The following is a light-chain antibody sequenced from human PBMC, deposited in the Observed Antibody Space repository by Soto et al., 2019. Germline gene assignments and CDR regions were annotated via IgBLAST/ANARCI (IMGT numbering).Light chain of an antibody. Sequence: DIQMTQSPSSLSASVGDRVSITCRASQNISTNLNWYQQNSGKAPKVLIYATSSLQSGVPSRFSGSGSGTDFSLTISRLQPEDFAIYFCQQSYSTPITFGQGTRLEIK. CDR3: QQSYSTPIT. J-gene: IGKJ5*01. CDR1: QNISTN. CDR2: ATS. V-gene: IGKV1-39*01.